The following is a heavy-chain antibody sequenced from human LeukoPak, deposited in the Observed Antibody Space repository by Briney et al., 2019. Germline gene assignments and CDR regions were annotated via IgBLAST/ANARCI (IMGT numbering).Heavy chain of an antibody. D-gene: IGHD3-22*01. CDR1: GFTFSSYW. V-gene: IGHV3-7*01. J-gene: IGHJ4*02. CDR2: IKQDGSEK. Sequence: GGSLRLSCAAPGFTFSSYWMSWVRQAPGKGLEWVANIKQDGSEKYYVDSVKGRFTISRDNAKNSLYLQMNSLRAEDTAVYYCARGSQWLLNYWGQGTLVTVSS. CDR3: ARGSQWLLNY.